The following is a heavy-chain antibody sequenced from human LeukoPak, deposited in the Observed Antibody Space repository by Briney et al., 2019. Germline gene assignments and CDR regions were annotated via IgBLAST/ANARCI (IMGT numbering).Heavy chain of an antibody. CDR1: GFTFSMYD. V-gene: IGHV3-13*04. CDR2: IRSAGDT. J-gene: IGHJ4*02. Sequence: PGGSLRLSCAVSGFTFSMYDMHWVRQVTGKGLEWVSGIRSAGDTNYAGSVKGRFTISRENAKSSLYLQMSSLRAGDTALYYCARQSRLNTFDYCGQGSLVTVSS. CDR3: ARQSRLNTFDY.